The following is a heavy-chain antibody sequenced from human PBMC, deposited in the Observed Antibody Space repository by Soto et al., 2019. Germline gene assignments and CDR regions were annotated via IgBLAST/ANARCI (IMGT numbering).Heavy chain of an antibody. D-gene: IGHD2-2*01. CDR2: IYYSGST. J-gene: IGHJ4*02. CDR3: ARVGSSTSWDTLDFDY. Sequence: QVQLQESGPGLVKPSQTLSLTCTVSGGSISSGGYYWSWIRQHPGKGLEWIGYIYYSGSTYYNPSLKSRVNSSVDTSKNQYSLKLSSVTAADTAVYYCARVGSSTSWDTLDFDYWGQGTLVTVSS. CDR1: GGSISSGGYY. V-gene: IGHV4-31*03.